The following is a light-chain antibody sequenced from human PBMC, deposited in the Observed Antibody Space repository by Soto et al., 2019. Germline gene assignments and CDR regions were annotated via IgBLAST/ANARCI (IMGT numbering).Light chain of an antibody. CDR3: QQLNSYPRT. CDR2: AAS. CDR1: QGISSY. J-gene: IGKJ1*01. V-gene: IGKV1-9*01. Sequence: DIQLTQSPSFLSASVGDRVTITCQASQGISSYLVWYQQKPGKAPKLLIYAASTLQSGVPSRFSGSGSGTEFTLTISSLQPEDFATYYCQQLNSYPRTFGQGTKVEIK.